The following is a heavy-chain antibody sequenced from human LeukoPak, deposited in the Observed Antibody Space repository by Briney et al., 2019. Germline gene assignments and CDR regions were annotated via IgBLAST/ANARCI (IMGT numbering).Heavy chain of an antibody. J-gene: IGHJ3*02. CDR2: IDYTGIT. CDR3: ARDVSYDGSGHYHGASDI. Sequence: PSETLSLTCTVSGGSVSSYYWSWIRQPPGKGLEWIAYIDYTGITKYNPSLRSRVTISVDTSTKQFSLKLSSVTVADPAVYYCARDVSYDGSGHYHGASDIWGQGTMVTVSS. V-gene: IGHV4-59*02. CDR1: GGSVSSYY. D-gene: IGHD3-22*01.